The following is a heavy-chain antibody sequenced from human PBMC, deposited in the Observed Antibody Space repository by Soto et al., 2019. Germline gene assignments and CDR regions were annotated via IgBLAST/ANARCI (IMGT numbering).Heavy chain of an antibody. CDR1: GFTLGRYG. J-gene: IGHJ4*02. CDR3: TTAGQWYLWTAYYFEH. Sequence: GWSLRLSCVVSGFTLGRYGVTWFRQGPLKGLEWVCGFSGGSGETHYADSVKVRFTLSKDDSTDMVYLQMNSLKIEDTAVYYCTTAGQWYLWTAYYFEHWDQGTPLTVSS. D-gene: IGHD2-2*01. CDR2: FSGGSGET. V-gene: IGHV3-23*01.